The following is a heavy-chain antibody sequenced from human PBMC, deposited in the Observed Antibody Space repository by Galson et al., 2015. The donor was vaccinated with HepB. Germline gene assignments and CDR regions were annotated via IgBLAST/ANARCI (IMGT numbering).Heavy chain of an antibody. J-gene: IGHJ4*02. CDR3: ARYICGSTSCYFDY. V-gene: IGHV4-59*01. CDR2: IYYSGRT. Sequence: ETLSLTCSVSGDSMSGYYWSWIRQSPGKGLEWIGYIYYSGRTNSNPSLKSRVTMSVHTSMSEFSLKLASVTAADTAVYYCARYICGSTSCYFDYWGQGRLVTVSS. D-gene: IGHD2-2*01. CDR1: GDSMSGYY.